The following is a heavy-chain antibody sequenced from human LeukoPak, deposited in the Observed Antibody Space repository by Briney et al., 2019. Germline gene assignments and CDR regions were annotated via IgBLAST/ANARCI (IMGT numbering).Heavy chain of an antibody. CDR2: VSGSGGVT. CDR1: GFTFSKYA. D-gene: IGHD6-6*01. CDR3: ATFLAVIAARDSLYFQH. Sequence: PGGSLRLSCGASGFTFSKYAMSWVRQAPGKGLEWVSGVSGSGGVTYYADSVKGRFTISRDNSKNTLHLQMNSLRAEDTAVYYYATFLAVIAARDSLYFQHWGQGTLVSFSS. V-gene: IGHV3-23*01. J-gene: IGHJ1*01.